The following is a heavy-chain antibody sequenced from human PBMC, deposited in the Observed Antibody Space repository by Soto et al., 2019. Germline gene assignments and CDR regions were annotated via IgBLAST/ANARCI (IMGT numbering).Heavy chain of an antibody. J-gene: IGHJ5*02. D-gene: IGHD1-1*01. CDR2: ISGFNGAT. Sequence: QVQLVQSGPEVKMPGASVKVSCKASGYGFTSYGVSWVRKAPGQGLEWMGWISGFNGATNCAQMFKDRVTMTTDASTTTAYMELRSLRSDDTAVYYCARDPNRVLTVATGRFDPWGQGTLVTVSS. CDR3: ARDPNRVLTVATGRFDP. V-gene: IGHV1-18*01. CDR1: GYGFTSYG.